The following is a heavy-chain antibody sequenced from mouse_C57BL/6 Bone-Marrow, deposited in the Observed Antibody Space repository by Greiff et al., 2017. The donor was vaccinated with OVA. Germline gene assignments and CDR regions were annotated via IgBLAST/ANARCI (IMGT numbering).Heavy chain of an antibody. Sequence: VQLQESGAELARPGASVKMSCKASGYPFTSSTIHWVKQRPGQGLEWIGYIDPTNDYTNYNQKFKGKATLTADKSSSTAYMQLSSLTSEDSAVYYCTRGYYFDYWGQGTTLTVSS. CDR1: GYPFTSST. CDR2: IDPTNDYT. J-gene: IGHJ2*01. CDR3: TRGYYFDY. V-gene: IGHV1-4*01.